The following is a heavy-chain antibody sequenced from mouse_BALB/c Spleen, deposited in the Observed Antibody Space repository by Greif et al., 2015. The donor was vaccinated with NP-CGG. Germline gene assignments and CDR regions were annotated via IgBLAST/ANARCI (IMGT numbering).Heavy chain of an antibody. J-gene: IGHJ4*01. D-gene: IGHD2-1*01. CDR1: GFTFSSYG. Sequence: EVQGVESGGDLVKPGGSLKLSCAASGFTFSSYGMSWVRQTPDKRLEWVATISSGGSYTYYPDSVKGRFTISRDNAKNTLYLQMSSLKSEDTAMYYCARDPLLDYWGQGTSVTVSS. CDR3: ARDPLLDY. V-gene: IGHV5-6*01. CDR2: ISSGGSYT.